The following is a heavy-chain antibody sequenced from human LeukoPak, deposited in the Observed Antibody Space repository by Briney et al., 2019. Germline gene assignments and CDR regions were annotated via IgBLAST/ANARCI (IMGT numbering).Heavy chain of an antibody. Sequence: GGSLRLSCAASGFTFSSYWITWVRQAPGKGLEWVANISQDGSEKCYVDSVKGRFTISRDNAKNSLSLQMNSLRVEDTAVYYCARGVVVAPRSAFDIWGQGTMVTVSS. V-gene: IGHV3-7*01. CDR3: ARGVVVAPRSAFDI. J-gene: IGHJ3*02. CDR1: GFTFSSYW. D-gene: IGHD2-2*01. CDR2: ISQDGSEK.